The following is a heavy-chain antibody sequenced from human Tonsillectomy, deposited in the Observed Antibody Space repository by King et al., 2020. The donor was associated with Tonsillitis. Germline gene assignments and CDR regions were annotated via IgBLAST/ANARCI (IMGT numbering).Heavy chain of an antibody. V-gene: IGHV4-39*01. CDR3: ARHAVTGKRYYQYYMDV. Sequence: QLQESGPGLVKPSETLSLTCTVSVGSISSSSYYWGWIRQPPGKGLEWFGHINYSGSTYYNRSPKTRVTIPVDTSKNQSSLRLISVTAPDTAVYYCARHAVTGKRYYQYYMDVWGKGTTVTVSS. CDR2: INYSGST. CDR1: VGSISSSSYY. D-gene: IGHD6-19*01. J-gene: IGHJ6*03.